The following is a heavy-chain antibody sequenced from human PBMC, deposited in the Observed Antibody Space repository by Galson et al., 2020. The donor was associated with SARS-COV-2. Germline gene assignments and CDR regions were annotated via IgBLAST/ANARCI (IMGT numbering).Heavy chain of an antibody. J-gene: IGHJ4*02. CDR2: INHSGST. CDR1: GGSFSGYY. V-gene: IGHV4-34*01. Sequence: PSETLSLTCAVYGGSFSGYYWSWIRQPPGKGPEWIGEINHSGSTNYNPSLKSRVTISVDTSKNQFSLKLSSVTAADTAVYYCASQGGYGGNSSFDYWGQGTLVTVSS. D-gene: IGHD4-17*01. CDR3: ASQGGYGGNSSFDY.